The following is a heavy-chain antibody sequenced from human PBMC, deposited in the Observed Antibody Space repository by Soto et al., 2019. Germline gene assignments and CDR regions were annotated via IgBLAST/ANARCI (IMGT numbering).Heavy chain of an antibody. Sequence: SETLSLTCTVSGGSISSYYWSWIRQPPGKGLEWIGYIYYSWGSNYNPSLKSRVAISLDTSKSQFSLKLTSVTAADTAVYYCARAKAPLYSSSWYWFDPWGQGTLVTAPQ. CDR2: IYYSWGS. V-gene: IGHV4-59*08. J-gene: IGHJ5*02. D-gene: IGHD6-13*01. CDR3: ARAKAPLYSSSWYWFDP. CDR1: GGSISSYY.